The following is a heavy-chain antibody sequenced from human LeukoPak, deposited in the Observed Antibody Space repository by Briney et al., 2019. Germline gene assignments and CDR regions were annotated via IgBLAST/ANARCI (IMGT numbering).Heavy chain of an antibody. CDR2: ISGSGGST. V-gene: IGHV3-23*01. Sequence: PGGSLRLSCAASGVTFSSYAMSWVRQAPGKGLEWVSAISGSGGSTYYADSVKGRFTISRDNSKNTLYLQMNSLRAEDEAMSYCAKKGPYYSESNGYFHIDVWGKGTLVTVSS. D-gene: IGHD3-22*01. J-gene: IGHJ4*02. CDR1: GVTFSSYA. CDR3: AKKGPYYSESNGYFHIDV.